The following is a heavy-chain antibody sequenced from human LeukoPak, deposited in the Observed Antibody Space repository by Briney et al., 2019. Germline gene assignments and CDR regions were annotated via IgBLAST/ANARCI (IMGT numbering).Heavy chain of an antibody. D-gene: IGHD3-3*01. CDR3: ARKGLGDFWSGYYNR. Sequence: ASVKVSCKASGYTFTSNDINWVRQATGQGREWMGWMNPNSGNTGYAQKFQGRVTMTRNTSISTAYMELSSLRSEDTAVYYCARKGLGDFWSGYYNRWGQGTLVTVSS. CDR2: MNPNSGNT. V-gene: IGHV1-8*01. J-gene: IGHJ4*02. CDR1: GYTFTSND.